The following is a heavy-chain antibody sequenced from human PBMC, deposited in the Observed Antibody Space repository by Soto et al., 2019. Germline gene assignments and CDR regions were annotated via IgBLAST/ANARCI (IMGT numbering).Heavy chain of an antibody. V-gene: IGHV1-46*01. CDR1: GDTFTSYY. CDR3: ARSSGGNFGIIIEGSNWFDP. CDR2: INPHGGST. J-gene: IGHJ5*02. Sequence: QVRLVQSGAEVRRPGASVKVSCKAPGDTFTSYYLNWVRQAPGQGLEWMGVINPHGGSTNYAQKFQGRVTMTRDTSRSTVYMELRSLRSDDTAIYYCARSSGGNFGIIIEGSNWFDPWGQGTLVTVSS. D-gene: IGHD3-3*01.